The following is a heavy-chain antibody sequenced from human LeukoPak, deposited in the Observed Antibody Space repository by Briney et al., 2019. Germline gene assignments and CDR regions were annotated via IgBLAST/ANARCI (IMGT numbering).Heavy chain of an antibody. D-gene: IGHD3-10*01. CDR2: INHSGST. CDR1: VGSFSGYF. J-gene: IGHJ6*03. CDR3: ARGYYGSGSHCCHMDV. V-gene: IGHV4-34*01. Sequence: KPSETLSLTCAVYVGSFSGYFWSWIRQPPGKGLEWIGEINHSGSTNYNSSLKSRVTISVDTSKNQFSLQLSSVTAADTAVYYCARGYYGSGSHCCHMDVWGKGTTITVS.